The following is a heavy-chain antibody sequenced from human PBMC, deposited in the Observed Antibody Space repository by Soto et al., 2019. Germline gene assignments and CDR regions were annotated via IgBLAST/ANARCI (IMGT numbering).Heavy chain of an antibody. Sequence: GGSLRLSCAASGFTFRTYSMSWVRQAPGKGLEWVSYISSTGRTIYYADSVKGRFTVSRDNAQNSLSLKLNSLRVEDTAVYYCARSYSSGWEFDYWGQGTQVTVSS. CDR3: ARSYSSGWEFDY. CDR1: GFTFRTYS. V-gene: IGHV3-11*01. J-gene: IGHJ4*02. CDR2: ISSTGRTI. D-gene: IGHD6-19*01.